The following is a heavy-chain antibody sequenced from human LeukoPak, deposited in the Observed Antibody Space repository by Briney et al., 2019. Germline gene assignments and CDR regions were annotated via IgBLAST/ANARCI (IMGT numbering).Heavy chain of an antibody. Sequence: SETLSLTCAVYGGSFSDYYWTWIRQPPGKGLEWLGEINHSGSTNYNPSLKSRVTMSVDTSKNQFSLNLSSVTAADTAVYYCSRSNYYDLGTWRPRSYFYFYYMDVWGEGTTVTVSS. CDR2: INHSGST. CDR1: GGSFSDYY. D-gene: IGHD3-10*01. CDR3: SRSNYYDLGTWRPRSYFYFYYMDV. J-gene: IGHJ6*03. V-gene: IGHV4-34*01.